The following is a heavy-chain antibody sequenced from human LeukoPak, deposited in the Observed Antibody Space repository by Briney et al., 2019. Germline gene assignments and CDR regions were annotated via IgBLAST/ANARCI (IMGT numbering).Heavy chain of an antibody. Sequence: ASVKVSCKASGYTFTGSYMHWVRQAPGQGLEWMGWINPISGGTNYAQRFRGRVTMTRDTSIGTAYMELSRLRSDDTAVYYCARSQLLSGFDYWGQGTLVTVSS. J-gene: IGHJ4*02. D-gene: IGHD2-2*01. CDR2: INPISGGT. CDR3: ARSQLLSGFDY. V-gene: IGHV1-2*02. CDR1: GYTFTGSY.